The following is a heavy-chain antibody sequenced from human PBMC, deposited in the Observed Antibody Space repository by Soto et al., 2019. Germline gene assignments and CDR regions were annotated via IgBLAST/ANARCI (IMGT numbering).Heavy chain of an antibody. V-gene: IGHV3-33*01. D-gene: IGHD6-13*01. J-gene: IGHJ3*02. Sequence: GGSLRLSCAASGFTFSSYGMHWVRQAPGKGLEWVAVIWYDGSNKYYADSVKGRFTISRDNSKNTLYLQMNSLRAEDTAVYYCTTPGIAAAYDAFDIWGQGTMVTVAS. CDR3: TTPGIAAAYDAFDI. CDR2: IWYDGSNK. CDR1: GFTFSSYG.